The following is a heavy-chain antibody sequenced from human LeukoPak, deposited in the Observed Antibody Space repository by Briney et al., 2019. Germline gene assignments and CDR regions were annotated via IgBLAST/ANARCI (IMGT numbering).Heavy chain of an antibody. CDR1: GGTFSSYA. CDR3: ARDRNIAAAGTGY. CDR2: IIPIFGTA. Sequence: SVKVSCKASGGTFSSYAISWVRQAPGQGLEWMGRIIPIFGTANYAQKFQGRVTITTDESTSTAYMELSSLRSEDTAVYYCARDRNIAAAGTGYWGQGTLVTVFS. V-gene: IGHV1-69*05. D-gene: IGHD6-13*01. J-gene: IGHJ4*02.